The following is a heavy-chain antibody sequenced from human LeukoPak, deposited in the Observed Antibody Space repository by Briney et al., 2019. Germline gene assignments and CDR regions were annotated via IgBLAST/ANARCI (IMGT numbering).Heavy chain of an antibody. Sequence: GGSLRLSCAASGFTFSSYAMSWVRQAPGKGLEWVSAIGGSGGSTYYADSVKGRFTISRDNSKNTLYLQMNSLRAEDTAVYYCAKDPPYCSSTSCYDGGDYWGQGTLVTVSS. CDR2: IGGSGGST. D-gene: IGHD2-2*01. V-gene: IGHV3-23*01. J-gene: IGHJ4*02. CDR3: AKDPPYCSSTSCYDGGDY. CDR1: GFTFSSYA.